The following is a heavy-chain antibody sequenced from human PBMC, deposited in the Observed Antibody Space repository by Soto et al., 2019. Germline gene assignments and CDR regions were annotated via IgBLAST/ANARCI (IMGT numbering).Heavy chain of an antibody. CDR3: ATGWPIFGVVILMRV. V-gene: IGHV1-24*01. J-gene: IGHJ6*02. D-gene: IGHD3-3*01. CDR1: GYTLTELS. Sequence: ASVKVSCKVSGYTLTELSMHWVRQAPGKGLEWMGGFDPEDGETIYAQKFQGRVTMTEDTFTDTAYMELSSLRSEDTALYYCATGWPIFGVVILMRVWGQGTTVTVSS. CDR2: FDPEDGET.